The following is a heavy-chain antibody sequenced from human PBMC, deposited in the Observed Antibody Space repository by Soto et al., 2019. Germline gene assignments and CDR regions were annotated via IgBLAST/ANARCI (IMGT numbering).Heavy chain of an antibody. Sequence: QVQLVESGGGVVRPGRSLRLSCVASGFTFRDYGMHWVRQAPGKGLEWVAGISHHGLKDHYADSVKGRFTISRDNSKKTVYLQLNSLRGDDTAVYYCAKDWVGGSNNSYFEYWGQGTLVTVSS. CDR2: ISHHGLKD. CDR1: GFTFRDYG. D-gene: IGHD1-26*01. J-gene: IGHJ4*02. CDR3: AKDWVGGSNNSYFEY. V-gene: IGHV3-30*18.